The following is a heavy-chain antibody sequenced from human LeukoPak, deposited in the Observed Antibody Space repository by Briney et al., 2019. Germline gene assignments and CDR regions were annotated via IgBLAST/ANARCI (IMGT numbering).Heavy chain of an antibody. V-gene: IGHV4-59*01. CDR3: ARDSMDWFDP. CDR1: GGSISSYY. Sequence: SETLSFTCTVSGGSISSYYWSWIRQPPGKGLEWIGYIYYSGSTNYNPSLKSRVTISVDTSKNQFSLKLSSVTAADTAVYYCARDSMDWFDPWGQGTLVTVSS. J-gene: IGHJ5*02. D-gene: IGHD2-8*01. CDR2: IYYSGST.